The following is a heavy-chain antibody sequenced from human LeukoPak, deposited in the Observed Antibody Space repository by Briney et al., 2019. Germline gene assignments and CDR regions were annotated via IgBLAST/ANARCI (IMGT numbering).Heavy chain of an antibody. Sequence: GGSLRLSCAASGFTFSSYAMSWVRQAPGKGLEWVSAISGNGDNTYYADSVKGRFTISRDNSRTTLYLQMNSLRAEDTAVYYCAKDRWVPTTEKPIDHWGQGTLVTVSS. J-gene: IGHJ4*02. CDR3: AKDRWVPTTEKPIDH. CDR1: GFTFSSYA. D-gene: IGHD1-1*01. V-gene: IGHV3-23*01. CDR2: ISGNGDNT.